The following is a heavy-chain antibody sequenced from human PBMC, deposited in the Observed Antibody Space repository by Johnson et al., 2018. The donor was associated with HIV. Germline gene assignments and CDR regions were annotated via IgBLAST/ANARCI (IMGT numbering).Heavy chain of an antibody. V-gene: IGHV3-30*04. Sequence: VQLVESGGGVVQPGRSLRLSCAASGFTFSSYAMHWVRQAPGMGLEWVADISYDGRNKYYADSVKGRFTISRDNSKSTLYLQMNSLRAEDTAVYYCARVRSGRENVFDIWGQGTMATVSS. CDR1: GFTFSSYA. CDR2: ISYDGRNK. D-gene: IGHD1-26*01. J-gene: IGHJ3*02. CDR3: ARVRSGRENVFDI.